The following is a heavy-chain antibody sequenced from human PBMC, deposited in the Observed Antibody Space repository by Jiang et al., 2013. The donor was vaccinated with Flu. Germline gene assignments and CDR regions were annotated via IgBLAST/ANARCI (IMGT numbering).Heavy chain of an antibody. Sequence: VQLLESGGGLVKPGGSLRLSCAASGFTFSSYSMNWVRQAPGKGLEWVPSISSSSSYIYYADSVKGRFTISRDNSKNTLYLQMNSLRAEDTAVYYCAKEVGGVGADDAFDIWGQGAMVTVSS. V-gene: IGHV3-21*04. CDR2: ISSSSSYI. J-gene: IGHJ3*02. CDR1: GFTFSSYS. CDR3: AKEVGGVGADDAFDI. D-gene: IGHD1-26*01.